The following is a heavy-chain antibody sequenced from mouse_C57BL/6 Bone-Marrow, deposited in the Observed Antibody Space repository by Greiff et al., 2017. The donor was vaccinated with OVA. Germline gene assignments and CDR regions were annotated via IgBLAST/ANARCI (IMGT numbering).Heavy chain of an antibody. Sequence: DVMLVESGGGLVQPGGSLKLSCAASGFTFSDYYMYWVRQTPEQRLEWVAYISNGGGSTYYPDTVKGRFTISRDNAKNTLYLQMSRLKTEDTARYYCARHKDDYVLFDYWGQGTTLTVSS. CDR1: GFTFSDYY. J-gene: IGHJ2*01. V-gene: IGHV5-12*01. CDR2: ISNGGGST. CDR3: ARHKDDYVLFDY. D-gene: IGHD2-4*01.